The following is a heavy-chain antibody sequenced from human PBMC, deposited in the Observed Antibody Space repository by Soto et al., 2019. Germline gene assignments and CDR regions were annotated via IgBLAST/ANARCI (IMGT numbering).Heavy chain of an antibody. V-gene: IGHV4-31*03. CDR1: GGSIISGGYY. CDR3: ARAPIATIGFDY. Sequence: SETLSLTCTVSGGSIISGGYYFICIRQHPGKGLELIGYIYYSGSTYYNPSLKSRVTISVDTSKNQFSLKLSSVTAADTAVYYCARAPIATIGFDYWGQGTLVTVSS. CDR2: IYYSGST. J-gene: IGHJ4*02. D-gene: IGHD1-1*01.